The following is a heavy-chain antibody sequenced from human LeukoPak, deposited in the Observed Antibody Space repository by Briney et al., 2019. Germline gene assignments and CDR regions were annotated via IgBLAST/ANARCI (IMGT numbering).Heavy chain of an antibody. CDR1: GGSISSYY. CDR2: ICYSGST. J-gene: IGHJ2*01. V-gene: IGHV4-59*08. Sequence: SETLSLTCTVSGGSISSYYWSWIRQPPGKGLEWIGYICYSGSTNYNPSLKSRVTISVDTSKNQFSLKLSSVTAADTAVYYCARPSRLAWYFDLWGRGTLVTVSS. D-gene: IGHD6-19*01. CDR3: ARPSRLAWYFDL.